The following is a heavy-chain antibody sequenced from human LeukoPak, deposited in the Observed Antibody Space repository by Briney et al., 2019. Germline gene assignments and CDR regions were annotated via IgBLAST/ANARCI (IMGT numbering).Heavy chain of an antibody. CDR3: ARDCSSTSCPFDY. CDR1: GFTFSSYS. V-gene: IGHV3-21*01. Sequence: GGSLRLSXAASGFTFSSYSMNWVRQAPGKGLEWVSSISSSSSYIYYADSVKGRFTISRDNAKNSLYLQMNSLRAEDTAVYYCARDCSSTSCPFDYWGQGTLVTVSS. J-gene: IGHJ4*02. CDR2: ISSSSSYI. D-gene: IGHD2-2*01.